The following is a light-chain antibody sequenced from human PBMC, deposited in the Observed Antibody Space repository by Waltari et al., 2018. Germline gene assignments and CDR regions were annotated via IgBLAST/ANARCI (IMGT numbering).Light chain of an antibody. J-gene: IGKJ5*01. V-gene: IGKV3-20*01. CDR2: GAS. CDR1: QSVNNNY. Sequence: EIVLTQSPDTLSLSPGERSPLSCTTSQSVNNNYLAWYQQRPGQAPRVLIYGASSRATGIPDRFSGSGSGTDFSLTISRLEPEDFGVYHCQQYGNSPITFGQGTRLEIK. CDR3: QQYGNSPIT.